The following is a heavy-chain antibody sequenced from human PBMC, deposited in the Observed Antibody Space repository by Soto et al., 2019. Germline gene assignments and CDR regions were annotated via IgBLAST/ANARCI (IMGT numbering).Heavy chain of an antibody. J-gene: IGHJ6*02. CDR2: ISYDGSNK. D-gene: IGHD2-2*02. CDR1: GFTFSSYA. Sequence: GGSLRLSCAASGFTFSSYAMHWVRQAPGKGLEWVAVISYDGSNKYYADSVKGRFTISRDNSKNTLYLQMNSLRAEDTAVYYCARDLYDPYLDYYYGMDVWGQGTTVTVSS. CDR3: ARDLYDPYLDYYYGMDV. V-gene: IGHV3-30-3*01.